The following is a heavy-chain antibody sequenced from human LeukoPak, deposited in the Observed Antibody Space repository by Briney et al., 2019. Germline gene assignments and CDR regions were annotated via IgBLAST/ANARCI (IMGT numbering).Heavy chain of an antibody. CDR1: GYTFTSYA. J-gene: IGHJ4*02. V-gene: IGHV1-3*03. Sequence: ASVKVSCKASGYTFTSYAMHWVCQAPGQRLEWMGWINAGNGNTKYSQEFQGRVTITRDTSASTAYMELSSLRSEDMAVYYCARSYSSGWSFDYWGQGTLVTVSS. CDR2: INAGNGNT. CDR3: ARSYSSGWSFDY. D-gene: IGHD6-19*01.